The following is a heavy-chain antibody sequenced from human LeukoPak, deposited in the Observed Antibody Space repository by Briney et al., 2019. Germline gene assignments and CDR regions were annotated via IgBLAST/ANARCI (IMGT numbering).Heavy chain of an antibody. D-gene: IGHD3-9*01. CDR1: RFTFSSYW. CDR3: ARNKGYYDILTGYNY. J-gene: IGHJ4*02. CDR2: IKQDGSEK. Sequence: GGSLRLSCAASRFTFSSYWMSWVRQAPGKGLEWVANIKQDGSEKYYVDSVKGRFTISRDNAKNSLYLQMNSLRAEDTAVYYCARNKGYYDILTGYNYWGQGTLVTVSS. V-gene: IGHV3-7*01.